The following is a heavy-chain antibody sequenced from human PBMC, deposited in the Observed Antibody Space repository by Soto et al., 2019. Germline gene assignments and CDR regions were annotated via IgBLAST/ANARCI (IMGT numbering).Heavy chain of an antibody. CDR1: GESMNKYY. CDR3: ARTVGAAYYFDF. J-gene: IGHJ4*02. D-gene: IGHD1-26*01. CDR2: VYMSGST. Sequence: KHSDSPYLSCNASGESMNKYYGSWTRQPAGKGLEWIGRVYMSGSTNYNPSLKSRVTMSIDTSNNHFSLDLRSVTAADTAVYYCARTVGAAYYFDFWGQGALVTVSS. V-gene: IGHV4-4*07.